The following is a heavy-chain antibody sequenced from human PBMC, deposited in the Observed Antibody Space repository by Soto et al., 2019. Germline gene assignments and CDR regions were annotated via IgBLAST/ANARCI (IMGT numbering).Heavy chain of an antibody. D-gene: IGHD6-6*01. CDR3: ARYRGFVRNWFDP. Sequence: QLQLQESGPGLVKPSETLSLTCTVSGGSISSSSYYWGWIRQPPGKGLEWIGSIYYSGSTYYNPALKSRVATSVDTSKNQFSLKLSSVTAADTAVYYCARYRGFVRNWFDPWAQGTLVTVSS. V-gene: IGHV4-39*01. J-gene: IGHJ5*02. CDR2: IYYSGST. CDR1: GGSISSSSYY.